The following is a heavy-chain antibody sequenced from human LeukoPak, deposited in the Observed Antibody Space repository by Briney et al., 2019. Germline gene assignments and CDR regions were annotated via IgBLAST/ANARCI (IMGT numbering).Heavy chain of an antibody. CDR2: IYTTGST. D-gene: IGHD1-1*01. CDR3: ARGGNVLPSWYFDL. V-gene: IGHV4-61*02. J-gene: IGHJ2*01. Sequence: NPSETLSLTCTVSGGSISSGSYYWSWIRQPAGKGLEWIGRIYTTGSTNYNPSLKSRVTISLDTSKNQFSLKLSSVTAADTAVYYCARGGNVLPSWYFDLWGRGTLVTVSS. CDR1: GGSISSGSYY.